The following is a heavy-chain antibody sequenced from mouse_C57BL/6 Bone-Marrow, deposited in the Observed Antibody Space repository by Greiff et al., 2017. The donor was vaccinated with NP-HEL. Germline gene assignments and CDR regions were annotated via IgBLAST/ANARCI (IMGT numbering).Heavy chain of an antibody. J-gene: IGHJ3*01. D-gene: IGHD2-2*01. CDR2: IYPRSGNT. V-gene: IGHV1-81*01. Sequence: VKLQQSGAELARPGASVKLSCKASGYTFTSYGISWVKQRTGQGLEWIGEIYPRSGNTYYNEKFKGKATLTADKSSSTAYMELRSLTSEDSAVYFCARWLPFAYWGQGTLVTVSA. CDR1: GYTFTSYG. CDR3: ARWLPFAY.